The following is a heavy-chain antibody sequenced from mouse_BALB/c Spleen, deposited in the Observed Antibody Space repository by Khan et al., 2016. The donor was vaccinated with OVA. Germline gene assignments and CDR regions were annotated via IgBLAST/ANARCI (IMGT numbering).Heavy chain of an antibody. J-gene: IGHJ1*01. V-gene: IGHV9-3-1*01. Sequence: QIQLVQSGPELKKPGETVKISCKASGYTFTNYGMNWVKQAPGKGLKWMGWINTYTGEPTYADDFKGRSAFSLETSASTAYLQIKNLKNEDTATSFCARSSAYWYVDVWGAGTTVTVSS. CDR2: INTYTGEP. CDR1: GYTFTNYG. CDR3: ARSSAYWYVDV.